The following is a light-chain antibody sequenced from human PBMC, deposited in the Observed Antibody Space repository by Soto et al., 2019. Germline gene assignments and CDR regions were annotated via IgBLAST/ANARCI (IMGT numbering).Light chain of an antibody. J-gene: IGLJ2*01. CDR3: CSYAGSYTLI. Sequence: QSALTQPRSVSGSPGQLVTISCTGTSSDVGGYDFVSWYQQHPGKAPKPMIYDVTNRPSGVPDRFSGSKSGNTASLTISGLQAEDEADYYYCSYAGSYTLIFGGGTKLTVL. V-gene: IGLV2-11*01. CDR1: SSDVGGYDF. CDR2: DVT.